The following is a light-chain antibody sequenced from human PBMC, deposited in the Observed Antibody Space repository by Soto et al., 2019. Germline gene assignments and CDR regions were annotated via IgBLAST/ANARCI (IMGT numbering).Light chain of an antibody. CDR1: PSVSSGS. CDR3: QQYGISPT. J-gene: IGKJ2*01. Sequence: EIVLTQSPGTLSLCPGERATLSCRARPSVSSGSLAWYQQKPGQAPTLLIHGAFSRATGIPDRFSGSGSGTDFSLTISRLEPEDFAVYYCQQYGISPTFGQGTKVDIK. CDR2: GAF. V-gene: IGKV3-20*01.